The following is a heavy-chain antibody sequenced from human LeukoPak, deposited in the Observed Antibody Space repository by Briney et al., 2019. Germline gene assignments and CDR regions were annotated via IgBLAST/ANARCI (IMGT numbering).Heavy chain of an antibody. CDR2: IYYTGSS. Sequence: ASETLSLTCTVSGGSISGYSWSWIRQPPGKGLEWIGYIYYTGSSNYNPSLKSRVSISLGTSKNHFSLRLSSVTAADTAVYYCARRAYSYGHYYYFDFWGQGTLVTVSS. CDR1: GGSISGYS. J-gene: IGHJ4*02. CDR3: ARRAYSYGHYYYFDF. D-gene: IGHD5-18*01. V-gene: IGHV4-59*01.